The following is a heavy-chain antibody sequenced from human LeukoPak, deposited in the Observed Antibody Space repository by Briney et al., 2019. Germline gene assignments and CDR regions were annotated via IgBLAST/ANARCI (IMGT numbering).Heavy chain of an antibody. D-gene: IGHD4-11*01. CDR1: GGSISSSSDY. Sequence: PSETLSLTCSVSGGSISSSSDYWGWLRQPPGKGLGWIGSIYYSGSTYYNSSLKSRVTISVDMSKNQFSLKLSSVTAADTAVYYCARQHMTTLNWFDPWGQGTLVTVSS. CDR3: ARQHMTTLNWFDP. CDR2: IYYSGST. J-gene: IGHJ5*02. V-gene: IGHV4-39*01.